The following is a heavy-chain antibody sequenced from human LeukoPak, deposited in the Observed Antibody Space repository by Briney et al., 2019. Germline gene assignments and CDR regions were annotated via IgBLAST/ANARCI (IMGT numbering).Heavy chain of an antibody. V-gene: IGHV3-21*01. D-gene: IGHD5-18*01. J-gene: IGHJ4*02. CDR1: GFTFSSYS. Sequence: GGSLRLSCAASGFTFSSYSMNWVRQAPGKGLEWVPSISSSSSYIYYADSVKGRFTISRDNAKNSLYLQMNSLRAEDTAVYYCARDDTGIPTYYWGQGTLVTVSS. CDR3: ARDDTGIPTYY. CDR2: ISSSSSYI.